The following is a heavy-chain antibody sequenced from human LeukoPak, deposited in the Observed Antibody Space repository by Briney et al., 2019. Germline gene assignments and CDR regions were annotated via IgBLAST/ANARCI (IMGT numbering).Heavy chain of an antibody. J-gene: IGHJ6*03. CDR1: GGSISSGDYY. Sequence: SETLSLTCTVSGGSISSGDYYWSWIRQPPGKGLEWIGYIYYSGSTYYNLSLKSRVTISVDTSKNQFSLKLSSVTAADTAVYYCAREKWELNYYYYYMDVWGKGTTVTVSS. V-gene: IGHV4-30-4*01. CDR2: IYYSGST. D-gene: IGHD1-26*01. CDR3: AREKWELNYYYYYMDV.